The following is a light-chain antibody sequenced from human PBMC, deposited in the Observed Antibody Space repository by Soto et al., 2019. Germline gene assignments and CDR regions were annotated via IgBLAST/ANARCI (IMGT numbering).Light chain of an antibody. Sequence: EIVLTQSPGTLSLSPGERATLSCRASQSVDSRYLGWYQQKPGQAPRLLIYGVSRRATGIPDRFSGSGSGTDFTLTISRLEPEYFAVYYCQQYGSSPPVTVGPGTKVDIK. CDR1: QSVDSRY. CDR2: GVS. V-gene: IGKV3-20*01. CDR3: QQYGSSPPVT. J-gene: IGKJ3*01.